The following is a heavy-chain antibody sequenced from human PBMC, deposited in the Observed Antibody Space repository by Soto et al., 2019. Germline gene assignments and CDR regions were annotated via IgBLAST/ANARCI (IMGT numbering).Heavy chain of an antibody. CDR3: ARHAYYYDS. CDR1: GGSISSSSYY. V-gene: IGHV4-39*01. J-gene: IGHJ4*02. Sequence: PSETLSLTCTVSGGSISSSSYYWGWIRQPPGKGLEWIGSIYYSGSTYYNPSLKSRVTISVDTSKNQFSLKLSSVTAADTAVHYCARHAYYYDSWGQGTLVTVSS. CDR2: IYYSGST. D-gene: IGHD3-22*01.